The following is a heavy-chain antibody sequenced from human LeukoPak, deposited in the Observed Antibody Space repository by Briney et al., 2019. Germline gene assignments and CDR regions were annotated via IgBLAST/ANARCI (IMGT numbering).Heavy chain of an antibody. CDR2: IIPIFDTA. CDR3: ARDLVGSHTSYSSGAWDY. V-gene: IGHV1-69*13. Sequence: SVKVSCKASRGTFSNYAISRVRQAPGQGLEWMGGIIPIFDTADYAQKFQGRLTITADESTSTAYMELSSLRAEDTAVYYCARDLVGSHTSYSSGAWDYWGQGTLVTVSS. CDR1: RGTFSNYA. J-gene: IGHJ4*02. D-gene: IGHD3-9*01.